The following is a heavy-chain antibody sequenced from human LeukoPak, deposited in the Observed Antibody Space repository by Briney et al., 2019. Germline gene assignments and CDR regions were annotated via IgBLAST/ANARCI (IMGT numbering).Heavy chain of an antibody. CDR3: ARVGAVAGFHYYYYMDV. CDR1: GFTFSTYW. J-gene: IGHJ6*03. CDR2: IKQDGSEK. D-gene: IGHD6-19*01. V-gene: IGHV3-7*01. Sequence: GGSLRLSCAASGFTFSTYWMTWVRQAPGKGLEWVANIKQDGSEKYYVDSVKGRFTISRDNAKNSLYLQMNSLRAEDTAVYYCARVGAVAGFHYYYYMDVWGKGTTVTVSS.